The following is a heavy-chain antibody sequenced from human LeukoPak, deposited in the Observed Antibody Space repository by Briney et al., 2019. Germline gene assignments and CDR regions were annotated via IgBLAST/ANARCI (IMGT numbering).Heavy chain of an antibody. V-gene: IGHV4-59*01. CDR3: ARPSSYCSGGSCYPVWGSYYYYGMDV. CDR2: IYYSGST. CDR1: GGSISSYY. J-gene: IGHJ6*02. Sequence: SETLSLTCTVSGGSISSYYWSWIRQPPGKGLEWIGYIYYSGSTNYNPSLKSRVTISVDTSKNQFSLKLSSVTAADTAVYYCARPSSYCSGGSCYPVWGSYYYYGMDVWGQGTTVTVSS. D-gene: IGHD2-15*01.